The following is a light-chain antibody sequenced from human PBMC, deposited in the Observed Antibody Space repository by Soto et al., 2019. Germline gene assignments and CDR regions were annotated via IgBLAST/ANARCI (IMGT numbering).Light chain of an antibody. Sequence: DIQMTHSPSTLSSSLVYRFTISCRANQSINYLLAWCQQKPGKAPKLLISAAFTLRSGVPSRFSGSGSGTEFTLTISSLQPEDSATYYCQQLYNYPRTFGQGTRLEIK. J-gene: IGKJ5*01. CDR1: QSINYL. CDR2: AAF. CDR3: QQLYNYPRT. V-gene: IGKV1-9*01.